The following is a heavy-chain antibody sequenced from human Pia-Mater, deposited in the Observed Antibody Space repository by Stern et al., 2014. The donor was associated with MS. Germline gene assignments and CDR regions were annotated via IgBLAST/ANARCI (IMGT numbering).Heavy chain of an antibody. CDR2: INPDGGTT. J-gene: IGHJ4*02. CDR1: GNTFSTYS. Sequence: QVQLVESGAEVKKPGASVKLSCTASGNTFSTYSIHWVRQAPGQGLVWVGMINPDGGTTTYAQEFRDRATRTRDTSTSTVYMHISGVRAEDTAFYYWARPLPYANWGQGTLVTVSS. D-gene: IGHD4-17*01. V-gene: IGHV1-46*01. CDR3: ARPLPYAN.